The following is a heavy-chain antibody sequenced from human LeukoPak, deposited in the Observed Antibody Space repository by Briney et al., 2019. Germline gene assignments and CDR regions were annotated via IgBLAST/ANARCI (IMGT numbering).Heavy chain of an antibody. CDR1: GFTFSSYS. J-gene: IGHJ3*02. CDR2: ISGSSSYI. V-gene: IGHV3-21*01. Sequence: GGSLRLSCAASGFTFSSYSMNWVRQAPGKGLEWVSSISGSSSYIYYADSVKGRFTISRDNAKNSLYLQMNSLRAEDTAVYYCARVFCGGGACYYFSFDIWGQGTMVTVSS. D-gene: IGHD2-15*01. CDR3: ARVFCGGGACYYFSFDI.